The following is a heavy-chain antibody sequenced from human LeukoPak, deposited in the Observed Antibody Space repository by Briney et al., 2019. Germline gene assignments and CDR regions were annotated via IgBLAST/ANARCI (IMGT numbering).Heavy chain of an antibody. Sequence: SETLSLTCTVSGGSISSSSYYWGWIRQPPGKGLEWIGEINHSGSTNYNPSLKSRVTISVDTSKNQFSLKLSSVTAADTAVYYCARRWGWGVGRRWSGIQPWSGGPFDYWGQGTLVTVSS. CDR2: INHSGST. V-gene: IGHV4-39*07. D-gene: IGHD5-18*01. CDR3: ARRWGWGVGRRWSGIQPWSGGPFDY. CDR1: GGSISSSSYY. J-gene: IGHJ4*02.